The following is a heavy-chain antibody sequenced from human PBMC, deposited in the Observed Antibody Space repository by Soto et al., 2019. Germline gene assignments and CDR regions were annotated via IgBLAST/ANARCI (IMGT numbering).Heavy chain of an antibody. D-gene: IGHD2-21*02. CDR2: INIGSGNT. Sequence: QVQLLQSGAEEKKPGASVKVSCKAFGYAFSSYAMHWVRQAPGQRLEWMGWINIGSGNTEYSQNFQDRITITRDTSASTVYMELSSLRSEGTAVYYCARNGGDCGYRLIYYDYNGLDVWGQGTTVSVPS. V-gene: IGHV1-3*04. CDR3: ARNGGDCGYRLIYYDYNGLDV. J-gene: IGHJ6*02. CDR1: GYAFSSYA.